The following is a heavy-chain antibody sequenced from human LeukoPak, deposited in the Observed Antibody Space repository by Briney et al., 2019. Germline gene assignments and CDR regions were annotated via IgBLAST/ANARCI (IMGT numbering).Heavy chain of an antibody. CDR3: ARVGDCSGGSCYGRGDFDI. D-gene: IGHD2-15*01. Sequence: SLKVSRKASGGTFSSYTISWGRHAPEQGLEWMGGIIPIVGTGNYAKKFQGRVTITADESTSTAYMELSSLRTEDTAVYYCARVGDCSGGSCYGRGDFDIWGQGTMVTVSS. CDR2: IIPIVGTG. CDR1: GGTFSSYT. J-gene: IGHJ3*02. V-gene: IGHV1-69*13.